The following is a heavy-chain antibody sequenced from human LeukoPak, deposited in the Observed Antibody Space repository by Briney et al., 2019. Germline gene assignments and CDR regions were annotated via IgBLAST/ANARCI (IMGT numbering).Heavy chain of an antibody. D-gene: IGHD1-14*01. CDR3: ARLPHGTTSDY. Sequence: SQTLSLTCTVSGGSISSGAYYWSWIRQHPGKGLEWLGYIYYSGSTYYNPSLKSRVTISVDTSENQFSLKLSSVIAADTAVYYCARLPHGTTSDYWGQGTLVTVSS. CDR1: GGSISSGAYY. V-gene: IGHV4-31*03. CDR2: IYYSGST. J-gene: IGHJ4*02.